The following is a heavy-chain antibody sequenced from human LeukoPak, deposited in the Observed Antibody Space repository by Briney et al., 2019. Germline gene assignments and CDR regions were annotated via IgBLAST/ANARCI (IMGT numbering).Heavy chain of an antibody. Sequence: SETPSLTCTVSGGSITITNYYWGWIRQPPGKGLEWVGNIYHDGSTYYNPSLKSRVSISVDTSKNQFSLKLSSLTAADTAVYYCAREMGGSYRGADYWGQGTLVTVSS. D-gene: IGHD3-16*02. CDR1: GGSITITNYY. J-gene: IGHJ4*02. V-gene: IGHV4-39*07. CDR3: AREMGGSYRGADY. CDR2: IYHDGST.